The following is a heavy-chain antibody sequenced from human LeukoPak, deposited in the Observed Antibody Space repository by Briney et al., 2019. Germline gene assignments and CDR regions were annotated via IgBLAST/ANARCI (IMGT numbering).Heavy chain of an antibody. V-gene: IGHV3-23*01. CDR2: ISSSGGST. CDR3: AKDRGEVWNDWTVTYYFDY. Sequence: GGSLRLSCAASGFTFSSYAMSWVRQAPGKGLDYVSGISSSGGSTYYADSVKGRFTISRDNSKNTLYLQMNSLRAEDTAVYYCAKDRGEVWNDWTVTYYFDYWGQGTLVTVSS. J-gene: IGHJ4*02. CDR1: GFTFSSYA. D-gene: IGHD1-1*01.